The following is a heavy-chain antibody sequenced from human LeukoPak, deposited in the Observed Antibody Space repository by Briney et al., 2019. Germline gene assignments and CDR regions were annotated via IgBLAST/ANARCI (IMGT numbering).Heavy chain of an antibody. CDR2: IGSSGSTV. CDR3: ARVGGPYYYGSGSYGY. J-gene: IGHJ4*02. Sequence: PGGSLRLSCAASGFTFSAYEMNWVRQAPGKGLEWVSYIGSSGSTVYYADSVKGRFTISRDNAKNSLYMQMNSLRAEDTAVYYCARVGGPYYYGSGSYGYWGQGTLVTVSS. CDR1: GFTFSAYE. D-gene: IGHD3-10*01. V-gene: IGHV3-48*03.